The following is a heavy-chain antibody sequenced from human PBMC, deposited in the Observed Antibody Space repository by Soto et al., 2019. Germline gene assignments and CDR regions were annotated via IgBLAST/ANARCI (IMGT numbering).Heavy chain of an antibody. CDR1: GFSLATDEVG. Sequence: QITLKESGPTLVKPTQTLTLTCSFSGFSLATDEVGVGWIRQPPGKALEWLAMIFGNDDKRYSPSLRSRLTLTKDTSRNQVVLTLTNMDPVDPATYYCAHRRRSNNVWYTFGFWGQGMLVTVSS. CDR3: AHRRRSNNVWYTFGF. J-gene: IGHJ4*02. CDR2: IFGNDDK. V-gene: IGHV2-5*01. D-gene: IGHD6-19*01.